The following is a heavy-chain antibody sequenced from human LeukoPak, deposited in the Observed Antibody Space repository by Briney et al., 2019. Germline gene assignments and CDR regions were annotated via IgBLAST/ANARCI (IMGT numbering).Heavy chain of an antibody. CDR2: INHSGST. V-gene: IGHV4-61*08. J-gene: IGHJ6*03. CDR1: GGSISSGGYY. Sequence: SETLSLTCTVSGGSISSGGYYWSWIRQPPGKGLEWIGEINHSGSTNYNPSLKSRVTISVDTSKNQFSLKLSSVTAADTAVYYCARVPRSYYYYYYMDVWGKGTTVTVSS. CDR3: ARVPRSYYYYYYMDV.